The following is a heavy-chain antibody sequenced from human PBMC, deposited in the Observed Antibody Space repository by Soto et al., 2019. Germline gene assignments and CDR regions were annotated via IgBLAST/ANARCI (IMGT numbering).Heavy chain of an antibody. CDR3: AKMDKRGYYYYGMDV. J-gene: IGHJ6*02. CDR2: VSGSGSST. Sequence: EVQVLESGGGLVQPGESLRLSCAAYGFTFRSYAMSWVRQAPGKGLEWISAVSGSGSSTYYADSVKGQFTISRDNSKNTLYLQMNSLRAEDTAVYYCAKMDKRGYYYYGMDVWGQGTTVTVSS. D-gene: IGHD2-2*03. CDR1: GFTFRSYA. V-gene: IGHV3-23*01.